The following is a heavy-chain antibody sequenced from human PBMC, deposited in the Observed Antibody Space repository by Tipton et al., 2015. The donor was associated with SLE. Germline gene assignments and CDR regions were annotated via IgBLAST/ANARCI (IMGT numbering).Heavy chain of an antibody. CDR1: GGSISSGSYY. D-gene: IGHD5-24*01. Sequence: TLSLTCTVSGGSISSGSYYWSWIRQPAGKGLEWIGYIYTSGSTNYNPSLKSRVTISVDTSKNQFSLKLSSVTAADTAVYYCASGLEVDYWGQGTLVTVSS. CDR3: ASGLEVDY. CDR2: IYTSGST. J-gene: IGHJ4*02. V-gene: IGHV4-61*09.